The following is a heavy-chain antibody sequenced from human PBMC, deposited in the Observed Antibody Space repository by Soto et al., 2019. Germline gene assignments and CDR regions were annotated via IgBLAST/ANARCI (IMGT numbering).Heavy chain of an antibody. CDR1: GFTFSNAW. J-gene: IGHJ4*02. D-gene: IGHD2-21*02. CDR2: IKGKSDGATT. Sequence: SLRLSCAASGFTFSNAWMNWVRQAPGKGLEWVGRIKGKSDGATTDYAASVKDRFTISRDDSKNMLYLQMNSLKTEDTAVYHCTSTQPGYCGVDCSSYYFDSWGLGTLVTVSS. V-gene: IGHV3-15*01. CDR3: TSTQPGYCGVDCSSYYFDS.